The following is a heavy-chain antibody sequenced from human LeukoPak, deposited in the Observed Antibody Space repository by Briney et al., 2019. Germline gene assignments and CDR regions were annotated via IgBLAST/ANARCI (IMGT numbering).Heavy chain of an antibody. D-gene: IGHD6-13*01. Sequence: GGSLRLSCAASGFTFSSYAMSWVRQAPGKGLEWVSSISSSSSYIYYADSVKGRFTISRDNAKNSLYLQMNSLRAEDTAVYYCARDSSPPMDVWGQGTTVTVSS. CDR3: ARDSSPPMDV. CDR1: GFTFSSYA. V-gene: IGHV3-21*01. CDR2: ISSSSSYI. J-gene: IGHJ6*02.